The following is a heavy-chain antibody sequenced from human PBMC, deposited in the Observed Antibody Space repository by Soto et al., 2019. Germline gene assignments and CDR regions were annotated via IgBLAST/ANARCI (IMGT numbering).Heavy chain of an antibody. V-gene: IGHV1-69*06. CDR1: GGTFSSYA. Sequence: SVKVSCKASGGTFSSYAISWVRQAPGQGLEWMGGIIPIFGTANYAQKFQGRVTISVDTSKNQFSLKLSSVTAADTAVYYCARLNYYDSSGYPTPSVDPWGQGTLVTVSS. CDR3: ARLNYYDSSGYPTPSVDP. D-gene: IGHD3-22*01. CDR2: IIPIFGTA. J-gene: IGHJ5*02.